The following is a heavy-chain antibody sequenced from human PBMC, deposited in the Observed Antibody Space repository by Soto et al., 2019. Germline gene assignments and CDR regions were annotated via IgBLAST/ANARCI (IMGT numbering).Heavy chain of an antibody. CDR2: IGYSGAS. CDR3: ARHGFGSLHGLVDV. V-gene: IGHV4-59*08. CDR1: GGSITNYY. D-gene: IGHD3-10*01. Sequence: QVQLQESGPGLVKPSETLSLTCTVSGGSITNYYCSWFRQSPGKGLEWIGYIGYSGASAYNTSLKRRVTMSVDTSKTQFSLMLESVTATDTAVYYCARHGFGSLHGLVDVWGQWTTVIVSS. J-gene: IGHJ6*02.